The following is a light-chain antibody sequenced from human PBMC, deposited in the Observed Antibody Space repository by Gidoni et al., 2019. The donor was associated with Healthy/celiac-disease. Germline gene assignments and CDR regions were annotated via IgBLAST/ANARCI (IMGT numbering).Light chain of an antibody. CDR1: QSISSY. CDR3: QQSYSTPHT. Sequence: IHMTQSPSSLSASVGDRVTITCRASQSISSYLNWYQQKPGKAPKLLIYAASSLQSGVPSRFSGSGSGTDFTLTISSVQPEDFATYYCQQSYSTPHTFGQGTKLEIK. J-gene: IGKJ2*01. CDR2: AAS. V-gene: IGKV1-39*01.